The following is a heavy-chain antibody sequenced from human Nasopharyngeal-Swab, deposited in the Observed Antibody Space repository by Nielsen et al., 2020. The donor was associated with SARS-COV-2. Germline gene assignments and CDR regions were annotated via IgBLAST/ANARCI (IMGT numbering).Heavy chain of an antibody. CDR3: AKDMGIADDSFDY. CDR1: GFTFSSYG. J-gene: IGHJ4*02. D-gene: IGHD6-13*01. V-gene: IGHV3-30*18. Sequence: GGPLRLSCAASGFTFSSYGMHWVRQAPGKGLEWVAVISYDGSNKYYADSVKGRFTISRDNSKNTLYRQMNSLRAEDTAVYYCAKDMGIADDSFDYWGQGTLVTVSS. CDR2: ISYDGSNK.